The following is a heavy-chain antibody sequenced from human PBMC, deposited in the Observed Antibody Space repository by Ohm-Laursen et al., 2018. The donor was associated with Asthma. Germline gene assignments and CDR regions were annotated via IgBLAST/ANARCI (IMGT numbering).Heavy chain of an antibody. Sequence: SQTLSLTCTVSGDSIKSGIYYWSWIRQPPGKGLEWIAYIYFTGSTYYNPSLKSRVALSIDTSTSQFSLKLSSVTAADTAVYYCARAVRGYYYDSSGYSTSPRFDYWGQGTLVTVSS. V-gene: IGHV4-30-4*08. CDR1: GDSIKSGIYY. D-gene: IGHD3-22*01. CDR3: ARAVRGYYYDSSGYSTSPRFDY. J-gene: IGHJ4*02. CDR2: IYFTGST.